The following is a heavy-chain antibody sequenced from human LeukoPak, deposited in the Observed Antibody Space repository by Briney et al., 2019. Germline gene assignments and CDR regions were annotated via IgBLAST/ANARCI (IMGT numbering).Heavy chain of an antibody. Sequence: GASVKVSCKASGYTFTSYYMHWVRQAPGQGLEWMGIINPSGGSTSYAQKFQGRVTMTRDTSTSTVYMELSSLRSEDTAVYYCARGPPSPHYYGWGSSLGGGPFDYWGQGTLVTVSS. CDR3: ARGPPSPHYYGWGSSLGGGPFDY. V-gene: IGHV1-46*01. J-gene: IGHJ4*02. D-gene: IGHD3-10*01. CDR2: INPSGGST. CDR1: GYTFTSYY.